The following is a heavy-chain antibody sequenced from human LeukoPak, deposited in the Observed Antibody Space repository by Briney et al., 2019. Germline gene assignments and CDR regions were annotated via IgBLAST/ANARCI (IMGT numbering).Heavy chain of an antibody. J-gene: IGHJ4*02. D-gene: IGHD3-22*01. CDR2: IYYSGST. CDR1: GGSFSGYY. CDR3: ARHGYLTTN. V-gene: IGHV4-59*08. Sequence: PSGTLSLTCAVYGGSFSGYYWSWIRQPPGKGLEWIGYIYYSGSTNYNPSLKSRVTISVDTSKNQFSLKLSSLTAADTAVYYCARHGYLTTNWGQGTLVTVSS.